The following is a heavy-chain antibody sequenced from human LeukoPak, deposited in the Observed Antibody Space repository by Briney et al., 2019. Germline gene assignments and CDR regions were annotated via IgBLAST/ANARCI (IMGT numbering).Heavy chain of an antibody. CDR2: ISSSSSYI. CDR3: ARGLYHTRGPFDY. J-gene: IGHJ4*02. D-gene: IGHD3-10*01. V-gene: IGHV3-21*01. Sequence: GGSLRLSCAASGFTFSSYSMNWVRQAPGKGLEWVSSISSSSSYIYYAASVKGRFTISRDNAKNSLYLQMNSLRAEDTAVYYCARGLYHTRGPFDYWGQGTLVTVSS. CDR1: GFTFSSYS.